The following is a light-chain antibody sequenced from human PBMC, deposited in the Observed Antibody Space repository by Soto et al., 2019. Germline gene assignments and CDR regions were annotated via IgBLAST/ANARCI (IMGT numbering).Light chain of an antibody. V-gene: IGKV3-20*01. Sequence: EIVLTQSPGTLSLSPGERATLSCRASQSGSRSYLAWYQQKPGQAPRLLIYGASTRATGIPDRFSGSGSGTDFTLTISRLEPEDFAVYYCQQYGSSPRTFGQGTKVDNK. CDR1: QSGSRSY. CDR3: QQYGSSPRT. CDR2: GAS. J-gene: IGKJ1*01.